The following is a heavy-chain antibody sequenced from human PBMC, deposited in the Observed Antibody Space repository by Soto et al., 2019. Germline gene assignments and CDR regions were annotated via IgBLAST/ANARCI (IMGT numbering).Heavy chain of an antibody. Sequence: QVQLVESVGGVVQPGRSLRLSCAASGFMFSSYAMHWVRQAPGKGLEWVAVKTYDGSNKYYADSVKGRFTISRDNSKNTLYLQMNSLRAEDTAVYYCARAGGLLVDCWGQGTLVTVSS. CDR2: KTYDGSNK. J-gene: IGHJ4*02. CDR1: GFMFSSYA. D-gene: IGHD1-26*01. CDR3: ARAGGLLVDC. V-gene: IGHV3-30-3*01.